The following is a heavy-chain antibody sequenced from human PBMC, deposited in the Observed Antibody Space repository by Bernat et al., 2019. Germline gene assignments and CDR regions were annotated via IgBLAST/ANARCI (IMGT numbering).Heavy chain of an antibody. V-gene: IGHV3-20*04. CDR3: ARGAEYYGSGGHYYFDY. CDR2: INWNGGST. D-gene: IGHD3-10*01. J-gene: IGHJ4*02. Sequence: EVQLVESGGGVVRPGGSLRLSCAASGFTFDDYGMSWVRQAPGKGLEWVSGINWNGGSTGYADSVKGRFTISRDNAKNTLYLQMNSLRAEDTALYYCARGAEYYGSGGHYYFDYWGQGTLVTVSS. CDR1: GFTFDDYG.